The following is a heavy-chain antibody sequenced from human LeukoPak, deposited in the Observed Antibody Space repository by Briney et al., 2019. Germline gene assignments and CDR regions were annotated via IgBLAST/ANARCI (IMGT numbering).Heavy chain of an antibody. Sequence: ASVKVSCKASGYTFTGYYMHWVRQAPGQGLEWMGWINPNSGNTGYAQKFQGRVTMTRNTSISTAYMELSSLRSEDTAVYYCARGRLYCSGGSCYAVDKYFQHWGQGTLVTVSS. D-gene: IGHD2-15*01. CDR2: INPNSGNT. J-gene: IGHJ1*01. CDR3: ARGRLYCSGGSCYAVDKYFQH. CDR1: GYTFTGYY. V-gene: IGHV1-8*02.